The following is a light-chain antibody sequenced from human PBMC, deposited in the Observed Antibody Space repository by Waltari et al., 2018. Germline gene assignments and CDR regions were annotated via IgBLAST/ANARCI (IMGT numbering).Light chain of an antibody. Sequence: EILLTQSPGTLSLSPGERATLSCRASQSLRNNFLVWYQQKLGQAPRLLIYDASRRATGIPDRFSGSGSGTDFTLTISRLEPEDFAVYFCQQYGRSPLTFGGGTKVEIK. J-gene: IGKJ4*01. V-gene: IGKV3-20*01. CDR3: QQYGRSPLT. CDR1: QSLRNNF. CDR2: DAS.